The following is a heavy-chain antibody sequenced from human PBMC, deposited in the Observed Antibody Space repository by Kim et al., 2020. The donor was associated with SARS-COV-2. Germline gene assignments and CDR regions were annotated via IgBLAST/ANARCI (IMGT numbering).Heavy chain of an antibody. D-gene: IGHD3-3*01. J-gene: IGHJ6*02. CDR1: GFTVSGSH. V-gene: IGHV3-53*04. CDR2: IYGGSST. CDR3: ARDQEYYDFWSGQSCGMDV. Sequence: GGSLRLSCEVSGFTVSGSHMSWVRQAPGKGLEWVSVIYGGSSTYYADSVKGRFTICRHNSMNTVYLTLNRLRTGDTAVYYCARDQEYYDFWSGQSCGMDVWGQGIAFTVSS.